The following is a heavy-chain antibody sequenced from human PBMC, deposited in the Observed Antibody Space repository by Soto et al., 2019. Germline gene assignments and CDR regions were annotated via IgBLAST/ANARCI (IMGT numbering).Heavy chain of an antibody. CDR1: GYTFTSYA. J-gene: IGHJ6*03. V-gene: IGHV1-3*01. CDR2: INAGNGNT. Sequence: QVQLVQSGAEVKKPGASVKVSCKASGYTFTSYAMHWVRQAPGQRLEWMGWINAGNGNTKYSQKLQGRVTITRDTSAGTAYMELSSLRSEDTAVYYWARTDSPRDDYYYYYMDVWGKGTTVTVSS. CDR3: ARTDSPRDDYYYYYMDV. D-gene: IGHD5-18*01.